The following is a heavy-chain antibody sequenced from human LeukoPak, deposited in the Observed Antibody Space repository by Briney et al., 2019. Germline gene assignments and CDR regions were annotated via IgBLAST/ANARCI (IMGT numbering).Heavy chain of an antibody. CDR1: GGSISSGSYY. D-gene: IGHD3-22*01. V-gene: IGHV4-61*02. CDR2: IYTSGSS. J-gene: IGHJ1*01. CDR3: ARESMIAGSQH. Sequence: PSETLSLTCTVSGGSISSGSYYWSWIRQPAGKGLEWIGRIYTSGSSNYNPSLKSRVTISVDTSKTQFSLKLSSVTAADTAVYYCARESMIAGSQHWGQGTLVTVSS.